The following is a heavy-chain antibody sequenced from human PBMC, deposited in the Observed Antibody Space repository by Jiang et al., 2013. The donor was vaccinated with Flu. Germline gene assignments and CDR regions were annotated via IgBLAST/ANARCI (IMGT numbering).Heavy chain of an antibody. D-gene: IGHD3-22*01. J-gene: IGHJ3*02. CDR2: ISYDGSNK. V-gene: IGHV3-30-3*01. CDR1: GFTFSSYA. CDR3: ATVMSGYYYRAFDI. Sequence: QLLESGGGVVQPGRSLRLSCAASGFTFSSYAMHWVRQAPGKGLEWVAVISYDGSNKYYADSVKGRFTISRDNSKNTLYLQMNSLRAEDTAVYYCATVMSGYYYRAFDIWGQGTMVTVSS.